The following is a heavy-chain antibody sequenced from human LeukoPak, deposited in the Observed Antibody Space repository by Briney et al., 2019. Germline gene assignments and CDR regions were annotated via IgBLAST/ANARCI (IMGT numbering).Heavy chain of an antibody. CDR3: ARDRKDYKYYYYGMDV. D-gene: IGHD4-11*01. V-gene: IGHV3-66*01. CDR1: GFTVSSNY. J-gene: IGHJ6*02. Sequence: PGGSLRLSCAASGFTVSSNYMSWVRQAPGKGLEWVSVIYSGGSTYYADSVKGRFTISRDNSKNTLYLQMNSLRAEDTAVYYCARDRKDYKYYYYGMDVWGQGTTVTVSS. CDR2: IYSGGST.